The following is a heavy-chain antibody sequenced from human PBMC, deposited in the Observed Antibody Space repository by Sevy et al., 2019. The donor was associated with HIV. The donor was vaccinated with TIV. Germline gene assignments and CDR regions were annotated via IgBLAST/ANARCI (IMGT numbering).Heavy chain of an antibody. CDR3: AKDFVEYSSGWYNYYGMDV. J-gene: IGHJ6*02. CDR2: IRYDGSKK. D-gene: IGHD6-19*01. CDR1: GFTFSSYG. Sequence: GGSLRLSCAASGFTFSSYGMHWVRQAPGKGLEWVAFIRYDGSKKYYAESVKGRFTISRDNSKNTLYLQMNSLRAENTVVYYCAKDFVEYSSGWYNYYGMDVWGQGTTVTVSS. V-gene: IGHV3-30*02.